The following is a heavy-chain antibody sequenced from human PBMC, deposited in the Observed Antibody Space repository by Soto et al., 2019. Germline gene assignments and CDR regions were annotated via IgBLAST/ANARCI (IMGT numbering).Heavy chain of an antibody. D-gene: IGHD3-9*01. CDR1: GFTFGDYA. CDR3: TRSENVLRYFDGPYGMDV. CDR2: IRSKAYGGTT. V-gene: IGHV3-49*03. Sequence: GGSLRLSCTASGFTFGDYAMSWFRQAPGKGLEWVGFIRSKAYGGTTEYAASVKGRFTISRDDSKSIAYLQMNSLKTEDTAVYYCTRSENVLRYFDGPYGMDVWGQGTTVTVSS. J-gene: IGHJ6*02.